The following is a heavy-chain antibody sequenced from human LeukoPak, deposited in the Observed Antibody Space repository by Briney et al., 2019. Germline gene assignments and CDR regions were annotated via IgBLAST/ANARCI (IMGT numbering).Heavy chain of an antibody. CDR1: GFTFSSYG. V-gene: IGHV3-30*18. Sequence: GGSLRLSCAVSGFTFSSYGMHWVRQAPGKGLEWMAVISYDGTNKYYADSVKGRFTISSDNSKNTLYLQMNSLRAEDTAVYYCAKDLNYDFWSGLGNWGQGTLVTVSS. D-gene: IGHD3-3*01. CDR2: ISYDGTNK. J-gene: IGHJ4*02. CDR3: AKDLNYDFWSGLGN.